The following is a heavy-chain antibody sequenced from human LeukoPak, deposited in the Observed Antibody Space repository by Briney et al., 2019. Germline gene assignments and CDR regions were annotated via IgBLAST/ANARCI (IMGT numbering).Heavy chain of an antibody. Sequence: GGSLRLSCAASGFIFSSYWMHWVRQAPGKGLVWVSRIYSDGITTNYADSVKGRFTISRDNVKNTLYLQMDSLRAEDTAVYYCARGFRYDSSGYYSPSDYWGQGTLVTVSS. D-gene: IGHD3-22*01. V-gene: IGHV3-74*01. CDR1: GFIFSSYW. CDR2: IYSDGITT. CDR3: ARGFRYDSSGYYSPSDY. J-gene: IGHJ4*02.